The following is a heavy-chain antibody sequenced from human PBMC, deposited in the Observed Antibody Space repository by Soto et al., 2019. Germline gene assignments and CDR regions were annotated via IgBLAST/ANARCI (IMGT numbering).Heavy chain of an antibody. Sequence: QVQLVQSGAEVKKPGSSVKVSCKASGGTFGSFAISWVRQAPGQGLEWMGGITPIYGTPNYAQKFQGRVTITADESTNTAYMDLSSLRSEDTAVYYCVRGDWEVHSEGRDNWFDPWGQGTLVTVSS. CDR2: ITPIYGTP. CDR1: GGTFGSFA. CDR3: VRGDWEVHSEGRDNWFDP. J-gene: IGHJ5*02. V-gene: IGHV1-69*01. D-gene: IGHD1-26*01.